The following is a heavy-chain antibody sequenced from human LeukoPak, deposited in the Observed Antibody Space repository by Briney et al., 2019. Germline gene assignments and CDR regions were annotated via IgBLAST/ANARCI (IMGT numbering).Heavy chain of an antibody. V-gene: IGHV4-59*01. Sequence: PSETLSLTCTVSGGSISSYYWSWIRQPPGKGLEWIGYIYYTGSTTYNPSLKSGVTISPTKSKNQSSLKLSSRPAADTAGVFFAGSTNANPSPKSRVTMSAHTSQNQFSLKPSSVTAADTAVYFCARVGGLEPKLHGVTFDYSGQGTLVTVSS. J-gene: IGHJ4*02. CDR1: GGSISSYY. D-gene: IGHD2-21*02. CDR2: IYYTGST. CDR3: AGSTNANPSPKSRVTMSAHTSQNQFSLKPSSVTAADTAVYFCARVGGLEPKLHGVTFDY.